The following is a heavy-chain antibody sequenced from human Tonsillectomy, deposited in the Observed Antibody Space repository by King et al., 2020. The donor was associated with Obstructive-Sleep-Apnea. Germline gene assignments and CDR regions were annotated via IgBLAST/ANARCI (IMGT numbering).Heavy chain of an antibody. D-gene: IGHD4-17*01. Sequence: VQLVESGGGLVQPGGSLRLSCAAFVFTFRDHYMDWVREAPGKGLELVGRTRNKANSYTTEYAAPVKGRFNISRDDSKNSLYLQMNILKTEDTAVYYCARELTVTTFDYWGQGTLFTVSS. V-gene: IGHV3-72*01. CDR1: VFTFRDHY. CDR2: TRNKANSYTT. CDR3: ARELTVTTFDY. J-gene: IGHJ4*02.